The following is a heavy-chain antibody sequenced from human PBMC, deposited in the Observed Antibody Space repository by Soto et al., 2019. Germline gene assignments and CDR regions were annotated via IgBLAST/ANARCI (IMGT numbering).Heavy chain of an antibody. D-gene: IGHD3-16*01. Sequence: VQLVQSGAEVKKPGASVKLSCKASGYIFTNYNIHWVRQAPGQRLEWMGWINVGNGNTKYSERFQGRVTNTRDTSASTAFMELSSLTSEDTGVYYCARDQGLGDVWGQGTTVTVSS. CDR3: ARDQGLGDV. V-gene: IGHV1-3*01. J-gene: IGHJ6*02. CDR2: INVGNGNT. CDR1: GYIFTNYN.